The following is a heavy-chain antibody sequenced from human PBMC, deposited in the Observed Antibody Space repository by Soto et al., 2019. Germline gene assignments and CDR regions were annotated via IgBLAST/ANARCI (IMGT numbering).Heavy chain of an antibody. V-gene: IGHV3-23*01. D-gene: IGHD6-19*01. CDR2: ISVSGGST. CDR3: AKWAVDGTPVYYYYVMEV. CDR1: GFTFSSYA. Sequence: GGSLGLSCAASGFTFSSYAMSWVRQAPGKGLEWVSAISVSGGSTYYADSVKGRFTISRDNSKNTLYLQMNSLRAEDTAVYYCAKWAVDGTPVYYYYVMEVLGEGRTVTFSA. J-gene: IGHJ6*04.